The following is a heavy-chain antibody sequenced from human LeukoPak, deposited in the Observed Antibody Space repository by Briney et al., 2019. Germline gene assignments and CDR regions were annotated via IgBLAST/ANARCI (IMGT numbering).Heavy chain of an antibody. Sequence: PGGSLRLSCAASGFTFSSYGMHWVRQAPGKGLEWVAFIRYDGSNKYYADSVKGRFTTSRDNSKNTLYLQMNSLRAEDTAVYYCAKVSRYPYSSSPNWFDPWGQGTLVTVSS. CDR3: AKVSRYPYSSSPNWFDP. CDR2: IRYDGSNK. V-gene: IGHV3-30*02. J-gene: IGHJ5*02. CDR1: GFTFSSYG. D-gene: IGHD6-13*01.